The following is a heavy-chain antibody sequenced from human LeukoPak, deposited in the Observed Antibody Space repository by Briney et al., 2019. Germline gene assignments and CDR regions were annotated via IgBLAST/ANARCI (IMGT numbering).Heavy chain of an antibody. CDR3: AKHRFESGGYHSTD. J-gene: IGHJ4*02. CDR1: GFTFSSNP. D-gene: IGHD3-22*01. CDR2: ISGGSGST. V-gene: IGHV3-23*01. Sequence: GGSLRFSWAAPGFTFSSNPMSWFRQAPGKGLAWVSTISGGSGSTYCADSVKGRFTISRDNSKNTLYLQMNSLRDEDTAVYYCAKHRFESGGYHSTDWGQGTLVTVSS.